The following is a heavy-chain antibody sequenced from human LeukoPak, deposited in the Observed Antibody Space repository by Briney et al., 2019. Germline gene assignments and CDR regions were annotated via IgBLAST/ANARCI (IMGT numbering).Heavy chain of an antibody. D-gene: IGHD3-22*01. J-gene: IGHJ4*02. CDR1: GYTFTSYY. CDR3: ARGYYYDSSGYYLTDFDY. Sequence: ASVKVSCKASGYTFTSYYMHWVRQAPGQGLEWMGIINPSGGSTSYAQKFQGRVTMARDTSTSTVYMELSSLRSEDTAVYYCARGYYYDSSGYYLTDFDYWGQGTLVTVSS. V-gene: IGHV1-46*01. CDR2: INPSGGST.